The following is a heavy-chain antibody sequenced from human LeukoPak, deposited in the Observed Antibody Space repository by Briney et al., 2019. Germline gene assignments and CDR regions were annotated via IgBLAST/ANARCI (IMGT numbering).Heavy chain of an antibody. V-gene: IGHV3-23*01. Sequence: QPGGSLRLSCAASGFTFSSYAMSWVRQAPGKGLEWVSAISGSGGSTYYADSVKGRFTISRDNAKNSLYLQMNSLRAEDTAVYYCARRTRGIAAAGAFDIWGQGTMVTVSS. D-gene: IGHD6-13*01. CDR1: GFTFSSYA. CDR2: ISGSGGST. CDR3: ARRTRGIAAAGAFDI. J-gene: IGHJ3*02.